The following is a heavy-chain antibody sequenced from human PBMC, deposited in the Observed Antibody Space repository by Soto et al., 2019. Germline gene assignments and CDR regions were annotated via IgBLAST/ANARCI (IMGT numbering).Heavy chain of an antibody. CDR1: GFTFSDYY. CDR2: ISGSGGST. J-gene: IGHJ4*02. CDR3: AKDPLYGPWSPYYFDY. Sequence: GGSLRLSCAASGFTFSDYYMSWVRQAPGKGLEWVAVISGSGGSTYYADSVKGRFTISRDNSKNTLYLQMNSLRAEDTAVYYCAKDPLYGPWSPYYFDYWGQGTLVTVSS. V-gene: IGHV3-23*01. D-gene: IGHD2-2*02.